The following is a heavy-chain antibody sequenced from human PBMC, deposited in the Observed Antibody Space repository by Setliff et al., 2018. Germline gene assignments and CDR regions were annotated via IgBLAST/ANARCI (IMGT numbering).Heavy chain of an antibody. CDR3: ARGPSLRPYSDSSGYRLDH. Sequence: ASVKVSCKASGYTFTAYFIHWVRQAPGQGLEWMGWVNPNNGDSNYAQQFQGWGTMTRDTSISTAYMEVRRLKCDDTAVYYCARGPSLRPYSDSSGYRLDHWGQGTLVTVSS. J-gene: IGHJ4*02. V-gene: IGHV1-2*04. CDR2: VNPNNGDS. D-gene: IGHD3-22*01. CDR1: GYTFTAYF.